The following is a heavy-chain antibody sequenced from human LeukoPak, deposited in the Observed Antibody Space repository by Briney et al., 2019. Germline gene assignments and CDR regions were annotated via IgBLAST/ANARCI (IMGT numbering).Heavy chain of an antibody. V-gene: IGHV1-24*01. CDR2: FDPEDGEI. CDR1: GYTLTELS. CDR3: ATQGYCSSTSCYRYFDL. J-gene: IGHJ2*01. D-gene: IGHD2-2*01. Sequence: ASVKVSCKVSGYTLTELSMHWVRQAPGKGLEWMGGFDPEDGEIIYAQKFQGRVTMTEDTSTDTAYMELSSLRSEDTAVYYCATQGYCSSTSCYRYFDLWGRGTLVTVSS.